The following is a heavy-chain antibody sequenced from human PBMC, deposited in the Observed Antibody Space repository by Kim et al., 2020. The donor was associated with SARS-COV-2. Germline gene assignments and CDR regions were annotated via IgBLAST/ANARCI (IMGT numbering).Heavy chain of an antibody. CDR3: ARDRSSDWSPCLSY. J-gene: IGHJ4*02. V-gene: IGHV1-18*04. CDR1: GYTFTGYG. CDR2: ISPFSGSS. Sequence: ASVKVSCKASGYTFTGYGINWVRQAPGQGLEWVGWISPFSGSSNYAQSLQDRVTVTADSSTTTVYMELRNLRSDDTALYYCARDRSSDWSPCLSYWGQGTLVTVSS. D-gene: IGHD3-9*01.